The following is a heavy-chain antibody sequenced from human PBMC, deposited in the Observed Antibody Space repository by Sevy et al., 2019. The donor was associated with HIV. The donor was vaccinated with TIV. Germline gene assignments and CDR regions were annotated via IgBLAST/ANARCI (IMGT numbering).Heavy chain of an antibody. V-gene: IGHV1-69*06. CDR3: ARDREGYCSSTSCYNMDV. D-gene: IGHD2-2*01. Sequence: ASVKVSCKASGGTFSSYAISWVRQAPGQGLEWMGGIIPNFGTANYAQKFQGRVTITADKSTSTAYMELSSLRSEDTAVYYCARDREGYCSSTSCYNMDVWGKGTTVTVSS. J-gene: IGHJ6*03. CDR1: GGTFSSYA. CDR2: IIPNFGTA.